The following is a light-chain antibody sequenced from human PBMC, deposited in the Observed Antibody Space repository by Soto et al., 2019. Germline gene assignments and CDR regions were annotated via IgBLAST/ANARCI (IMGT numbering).Light chain of an antibody. J-gene: IGKJ1*01. V-gene: IGKV3D-20*02. CDR3: QQRSNWPRT. Sequence: EIVLTQSPGTLSLSPGERATLSCRASQGVSSSYLAWYQQKPGQAPRLLIYDASSRATGIPARFSGSGSGTDFTLTISSLEPEDFAVYYCQQRSNWPRTFGQGTKVDIK. CDR2: DAS. CDR1: QGVSSSY.